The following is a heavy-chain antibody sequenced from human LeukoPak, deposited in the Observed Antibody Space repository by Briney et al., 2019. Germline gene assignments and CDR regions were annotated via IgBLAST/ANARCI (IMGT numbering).Heavy chain of an antibody. J-gene: IGHJ4*02. D-gene: IGHD6-19*01. CDR1: GGSISSYY. CDR2: IYYSGNT. CDR3: ARDRSGVAVAGGFDY. Sequence: SETLSLTCTVSGGSISSYYWSWIRQPPGKGLEWIGYIYYSGNTNYNPSLKSRVTISVDTSKNQFSLKLSSVTAADTAVYYCARDRSGVAVAGGFDYWGQGTLVTVSS. V-gene: IGHV4-59*12.